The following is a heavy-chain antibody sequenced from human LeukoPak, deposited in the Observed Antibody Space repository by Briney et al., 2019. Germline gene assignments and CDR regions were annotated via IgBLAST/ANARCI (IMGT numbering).Heavy chain of an antibody. CDR2: IYDSGET. J-gene: IGHJ4*02. Sequence: KPSQTLSLTCTVSGGSIGSGDYYCNWIRQPPGKGLECIGYIYDSGETYYNPSVKSRVIISLDTSKNQFYLRLSSVTASDTAVYYCARDRGVVIPFDYWGQGTLVTVSS. D-gene: IGHD2-2*01. CDR3: ARDRGVVIPFDY. CDR1: GGSIGSGDYY. V-gene: IGHV4-30-4*08.